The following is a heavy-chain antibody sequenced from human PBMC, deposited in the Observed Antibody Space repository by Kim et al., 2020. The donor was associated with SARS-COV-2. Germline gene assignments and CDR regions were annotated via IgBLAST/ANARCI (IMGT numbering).Heavy chain of an antibody. D-gene: IGHD2-2*01. Sequence: ASVKVSCKASGYTFTSYGISWVRQAPGQGLEWMGWISAYNGNTNYAQKLQGRVTMTTDTSTSTAYMELRSLRSDDTAVYYCARGIVVVPAAMPVQDYYYYYGMDVCGQGTTVTVSS. CDR2: ISAYNGNT. CDR3: ARGIVVVPAAMPVQDYYYYYGMDV. J-gene: IGHJ6*02. V-gene: IGHV1-18*01. CDR1: GYTFTSYG.